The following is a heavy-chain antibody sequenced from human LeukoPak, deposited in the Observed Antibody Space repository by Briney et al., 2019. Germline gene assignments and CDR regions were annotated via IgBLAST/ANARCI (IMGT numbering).Heavy chain of an antibody. D-gene: IGHD2-2*01. J-gene: IGHJ5*02. V-gene: IGHV4-39*07. CDR1: GGSISSGSYY. Sequence: PSETLSLTCTVSGGSISSGSYYWSWIRQPPGKGLEWIGEINHSGSTNYNPSLKSRVTISVDTSKNQFSLKLSSVTAADTAVYYCARAGVFYCSSTSCYAHNRYNWFDPWGQGTLVTVSS. CDR2: INHSGST. CDR3: ARAGVFYCSSTSCYAHNRYNWFDP.